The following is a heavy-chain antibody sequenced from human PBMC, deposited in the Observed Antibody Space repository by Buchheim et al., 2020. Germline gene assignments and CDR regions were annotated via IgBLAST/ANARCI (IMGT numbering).Heavy chain of an antibody. V-gene: IGHV3-30*18. CDR3: AKGEGDIVVVVAADYYGMDV. CDR2: ISYDGSNK. CDR1: GFTFSSYG. Sequence: QVQLVESGGGVVQPGRSLRLSCAASGFTFSSYGMHWVRQAPGKGLEWVAVISYDGSNKYYADSVKGRFTISRDHSKNTLSLQMNSLRAEDTAVYYCAKGEGDIVVVVAADYYGMDVWGQGTT. J-gene: IGHJ6*02. D-gene: IGHD2-15*01.